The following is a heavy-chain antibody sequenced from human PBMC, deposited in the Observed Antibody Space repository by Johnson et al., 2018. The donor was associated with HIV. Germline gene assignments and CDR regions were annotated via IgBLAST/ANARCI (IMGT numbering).Heavy chain of an antibody. CDR1: GFTFDDYA. CDR3: ARAVTPFGDWEAFDI. V-gene: IGHV3-9*01. J-gene: IGHJ3*02. D-gene: IGHD3-10*01. CDR2: ISWNSGSI. Sequence: VQLVESGGGLVQPGRSLRLSCAASGFTFDDYAMHWVRQAPGKGLEWVSGISWNSGSIGYADSVKGRFTISRDNSKNTLYLQMNSLRAEDTAVYYCARAVTPFGDWEAFDIWGQGTMVTVSS.